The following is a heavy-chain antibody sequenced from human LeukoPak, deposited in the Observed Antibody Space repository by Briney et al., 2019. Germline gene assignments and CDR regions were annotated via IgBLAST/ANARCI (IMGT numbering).Heavy chain of an antibody. V-gene: IGHV1-69*05. J-gene: IGHJ4*02. CDR1: GGTFSGYA. Sequence: SVKVSCKASGGTFSGYAISWVRQAPGQGLEWMGRIIPIFGTANYAQKFQGRVTITTDESTSTAYMELSSLRSEDTAVYYCARWDPFYCSSTSCPLRDWGQGTLVTVSS. D-gene: IGHD2-2*01. CDR2: IIPIFGTA. CDR3: ARWDPFYCSSTSCPLRD.